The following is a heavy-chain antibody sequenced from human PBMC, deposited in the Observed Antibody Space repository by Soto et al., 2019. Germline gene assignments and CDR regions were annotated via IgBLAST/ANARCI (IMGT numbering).Heavy chain of an antibody. D-gene: IGHD4-17*01. CDR1: GGSISSSSYY. CDR2: IYYSGST. Sequence: QLQLQESGPGLVKPSETLSLTCTVSGGSISSSSYYWGWIRQPPGKGLEWIGSIYYSGSTYYNPSLKSRVTISVDTSKNQFSLKLSSVTAADTAVYYCARHESSRVTTVTHFDYWGQGTLVTVSS. V-gene: IGHV4-39*01. CDR3: ARHESSRVTTVTHFDY. J-gene: IGHJ4*02.